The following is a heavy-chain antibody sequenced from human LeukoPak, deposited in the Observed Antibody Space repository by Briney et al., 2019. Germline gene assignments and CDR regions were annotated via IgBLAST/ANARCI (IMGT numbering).Heavy chain of an antibody. CDR3: VRKKDTAMVIDY. CDR1: GGSISSSSYY. V-gene: IGHV4-39*01. Sequence: PSETLSLTCTVSGGSISSSSYYWGWIRQPPGKGLEWTGSIYYSGSTYYNPSHKSRVTISVDTSKNLFSLKLSSVTAADTAVYYGVRKKDTAMVIDYCGQGTLVTVSS. J-gene: IGHJ4*02. D-gene: IGHD5-18*01. CDR2: IYYSGST.